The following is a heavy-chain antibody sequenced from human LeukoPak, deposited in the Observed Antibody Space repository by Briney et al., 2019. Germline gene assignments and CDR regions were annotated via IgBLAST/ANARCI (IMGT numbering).Heavy chain of an antibody. J-gene: IGHJ4*02. V-gene: IGHV1-3*01. CDR3: ARSYSRGWIEYYFDS. Sequence: ASVKVSCKASGYTFTGYYMHWVRQAPGQRLEWMGWINAGNGNTKYSQKFQGRVTITRDTSASTAYMELSSLRSEDTAVYYCARSYSRGWIEYYFDSWAQETLVTVSS. CDR2: INAGNGNT. CDR1: GYTFTGYY. D-gene: IGHD6-19*01.